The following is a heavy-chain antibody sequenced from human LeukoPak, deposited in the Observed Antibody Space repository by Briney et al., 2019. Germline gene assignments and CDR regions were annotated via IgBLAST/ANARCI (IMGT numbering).Heavy chain of an antibody. Sequence: SSQTLSLTCAISGDSVSSNSAAWNWIRQSPSRGLEWLGRTYYRSKWYNDYAVSVKSRITITPDTSKNQFSLQLNSVTPEDTAVYYCAREPIAAADTRVEDYYYYYYMDVWGKGTTVTVSS. CDR2: TYYRSKWYN. CDR3: AREPIAAADTRVEDYYYYYYMDV. V-gene: IGHV6-1*01. CDR1: GDSVSSNSAA. D-gene: IGHD6-13*01. J-gene: IGHJ6*03.